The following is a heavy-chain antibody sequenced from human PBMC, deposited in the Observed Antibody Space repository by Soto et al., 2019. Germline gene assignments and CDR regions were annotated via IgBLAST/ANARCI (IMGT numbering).Heavy chain of an antibody. V-gene: IGHV3-30*14. CDR2: ISYDGGDK. Sequence: QVQLVESGGGVVQPGRSLILSFVASGFIFSEYPMYWVRQAPGKGLEWVAVISYDGGDKYYADSVKGRFTISRDNSKNTLYLQMSSLRTDDTAVYYCARVPDYNNNWYFDLWGRGTLVTVSS. CDR1: GFIFSEYP. J-gene: IGHJ2*01. CDR3: ARVPDYNNNWYFDL. D-gene: IGHD4-4*01.